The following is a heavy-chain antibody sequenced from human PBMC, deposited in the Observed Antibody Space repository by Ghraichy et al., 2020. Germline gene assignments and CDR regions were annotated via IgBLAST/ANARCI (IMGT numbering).Heavy chain of an antibody. D-gene: IGHD6-19*01. J-gene: IGHJ4*02. CDR1: GFTFSSYN. CDR2: ITSGGSSI. Sequence: GGSLRLSCAASGFTFSSYNMNWVRQAPGKGLEWVSYITSGGSSIYYADSVKGRFTISREDAKNSLYLQMNSLRVEDTAVYYCARPDCSGDGCKLLLYWGQGALVTVSS. CDR3: ARPDCSGDGCKLLLY. V-gene: IGHV3-21*01.